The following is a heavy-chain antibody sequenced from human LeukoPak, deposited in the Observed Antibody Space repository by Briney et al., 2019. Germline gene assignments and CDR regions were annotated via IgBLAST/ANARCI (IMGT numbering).Heavy chain of an antibody. Sequence: SETLSLTCTVSGGSISPYYWSWIRQPPGKGLEWLGYIYYSGNTDYNPSLKSRVAISVDTSENQFSLKLSSVTAADTAVYYCARSTGSTMFIDYWGQGTLVTVSS. J-gene: IGHJ4*02. V-gene: IGHV4-59*01. D-gene: IGHD3-10*02. CDR3: ARSTGSTMFIDY. CDR2: IYYSGNT. CDR1: GGSISPYY.